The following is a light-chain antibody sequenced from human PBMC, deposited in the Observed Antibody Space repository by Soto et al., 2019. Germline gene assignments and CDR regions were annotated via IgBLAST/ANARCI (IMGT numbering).Light chain of an antibody. V-gene: IGLV2-8*01. CDR3: SSYAGSNNSLYV. CDR2: EVS. CDR1: SSDVGGYNY. J-gene: IGLJ1*01. Sequence: QSVLTQPPSASGSPGQSVTISCTGTSSDVGGYNYVSWYQQHPGKAPKLMIYEVSKRPSGVPDRFSGSKYGNTASLTVSGLQAEDEADYYCSSYAGSNNSLYVFGTGTKVTVL.